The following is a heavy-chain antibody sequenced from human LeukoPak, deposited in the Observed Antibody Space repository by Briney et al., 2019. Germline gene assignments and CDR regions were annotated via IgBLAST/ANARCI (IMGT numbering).Heavy chain of an antibody. CDR2: IIPIFGTA. D-gene: IGHD3-16*01. V-gene: IGHV1-69*06. CDR1: GGTFSSYA. J-gene: IGHJ4*02. CDR3: ASRGGTWTEFDY. Sequence: SETVSCKASGGTFSSYAISWVRQAPGQGLEWMGGIIPIFGTANYAQKFQGRVTITADKSTSTAYMELSSLRSEDTAVYYCASRGGTWTEFDYWGQGTLVTVSS.